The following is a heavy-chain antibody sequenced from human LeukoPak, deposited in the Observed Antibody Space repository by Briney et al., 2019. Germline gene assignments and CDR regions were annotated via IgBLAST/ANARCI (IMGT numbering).Heavy chain of an antibody. CDR1: GGSISSSSYY. J-gene: IGHJ6*03. CDR2: IYYSGST. V-gene: IGHV4-39*07. D-gene: IGHD6-13*01. CDR3: ARRIAAAGTVYYYYYMDV. Sequence: PSETLSLTCTVSGGSISSSSYYWGWIRQPPGKGLEWIGSIYYSGSTYYNPSLKSRVTISVDTSKNQFSLKLSSVTAADTAVYYCARRIAAAGTVYYYYYMDVWGKGTTVTISS.